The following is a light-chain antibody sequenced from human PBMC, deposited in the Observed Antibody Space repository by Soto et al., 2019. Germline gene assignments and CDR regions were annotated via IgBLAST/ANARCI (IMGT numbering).Light chain of an antibody. CDR3: QQYNKWPRT. CDR1: QSVSSN. CDR2: GAS. V-gene: IGKV3-15*01. J-gene: IGKJ2*01. Sequence: EIVMTQSPATLSVSPGERATLSCRASQSVSSNLAWYQQKPGQAPRLLIYGASTRATGIPARFSGSGSGTEFTLTISSLQSEDVAVYYCQQYNKWPRTFGQGTKLEIK.